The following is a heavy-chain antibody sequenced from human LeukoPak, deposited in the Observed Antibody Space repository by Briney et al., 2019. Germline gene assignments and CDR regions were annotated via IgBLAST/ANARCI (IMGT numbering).Heavy chain of an antibody. CDR1: GYTFTDYY. Sequence: ASVKISCKVSGYTFTDYYMHWVQQAPGKGLEWMGLVDPEDGETIYAEKFQGRVTITADTSTDTAYMELSSLRSEDTAVYYCATQSMKSGRYYGRDYWGQGTLVTVSS. D-gene: IGHD1-26*01. V-gene: IGHV1-69-2*01. CDR3: ATQSMKSGRYYGRDY. CDR2: VDPEDGET. J-gene: IGHJ4*02.